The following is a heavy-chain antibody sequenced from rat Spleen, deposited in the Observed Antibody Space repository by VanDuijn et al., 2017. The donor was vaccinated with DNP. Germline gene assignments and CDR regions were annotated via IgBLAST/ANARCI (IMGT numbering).Heavy chain of an antibody. D-gene: IGHD3-8*01. V-gene: IGHV5-25*01. J-gene: IGHJ2*01. CDR3: TSNPHIRTAAPFDY. CDR2: ISTGGGNT. CDR1: GFTFSNYY. Sequence: EVQLVESGGGLVQPGRSMKLSCAASGFTFSNYYMAWVRQAPTKGLEWVASISTGGGNTYYSDSVKGRFSLSRDNAKSTLYLQVNSLRSEDTATYFCTSNPHIRTAAPFDYWGPGVMVTVSS.